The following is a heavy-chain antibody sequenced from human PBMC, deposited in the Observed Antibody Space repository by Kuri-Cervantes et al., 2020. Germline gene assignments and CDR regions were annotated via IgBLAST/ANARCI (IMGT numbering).Heavy chain of an antibody. D-gene: IGHD5-18*01. V-gene: IGHV4-61*01. CDR3: ARVSGNVDTAMVGHFDY. J-gene: IGHJ4*02. CDR1: GGSVSSGTYY. Sequence: GSLRLSCTVSGGSVSSGTYYWTWIRQPPGKGLEWIGYIFYSGSTNYNPSLKSRVTISVDTSKNQFSLKLSSVTAADTAVYYCARVSGNVDTAMVGHFDYWGQGTLVTVSS. CDR2: IFYSGST.